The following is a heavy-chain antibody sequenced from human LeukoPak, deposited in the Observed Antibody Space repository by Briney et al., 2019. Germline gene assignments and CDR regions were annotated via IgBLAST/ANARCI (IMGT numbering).Heavy chain of an antibody. CDR2: IRSKANSYAT. CDR1: GFTFSGSA. D-gene: IGHD3-10*01. J-gene: IGHJ6*03. Sequence: PGGSLRLSCAASGFTFSGSAMHWVRQASGKGLEWVGRIRSKANSYATAYAASVKGRFTISRDDSKNTAYLQMNSLKTEDTAVYYCTRSYYYGSGSLRKFRDMDVWGKGTTVTISS. V-gene: IGHV3-73*01. CDR3: TRSYYYGSGSLRKFRDMDV.